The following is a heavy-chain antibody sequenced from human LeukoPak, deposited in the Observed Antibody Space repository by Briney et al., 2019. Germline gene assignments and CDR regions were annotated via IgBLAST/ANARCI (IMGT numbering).Heavy chain of an antibody. D-gene: IGHD2-15*01. CDR1: GGSISSYY. Sequence: SETLSLTCTVSGGSISSYYWSWIRQPPGQGLGRLGYIYYSGSTNYNPSLKSRVTISVDTSKNQSSMKLRSVTGADTAGYYCAREVGVVAANSDLFDPWGQGTLVTVSS. CDR2: IYYSGST. J-gene: IGHJ5*02. CDR3: AREVGVVAANSDLFDP. V-gene: IGHV4-59*12.